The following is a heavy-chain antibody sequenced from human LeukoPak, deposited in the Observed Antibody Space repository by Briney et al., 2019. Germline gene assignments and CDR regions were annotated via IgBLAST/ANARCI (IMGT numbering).Heavy chain of an antibody. J-gene: IGHJ4*02. CDR1: GYTFTNYY. CDR3: ASGYKTVSVFDH. D-gene: IGHD5-24*01. Sequence: ASVKLSCKASGYTFTNYYMHWVRQAPGQGLVWMGLINPSGGGTRYAQKFQGRVTMTRDTSTSTVYMELSSLRSEDTAVYYCASGYKTVSVFDHWGQGTLVTVSS. CDR2: INPSGGGT. V-gene: IGHV1-46*01.